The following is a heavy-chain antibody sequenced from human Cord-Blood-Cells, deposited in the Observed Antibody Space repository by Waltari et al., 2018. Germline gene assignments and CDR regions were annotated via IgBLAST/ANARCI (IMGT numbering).Heavy chain of an antibody. CDR1: GGSFSGYY. J-gene: IGHJ6*02. CDR2: INHSGST. D-gene: IGHD3-9*01. Sequence: QVQLQQWGAGLLKPSETLSLTCAVYGGSFSGYYWSWIRQPPGKGLEWIGEINHSGSTNYNRSLKSRVTISVDTSKNQFSLKLSSVTAADTAVYYCARDGLRYNYYYYYGMDVWGQGTTVTVSS. CDR3: ARDGLRYNYYYYYGMDV. V-gene: IGHV4-34*01.